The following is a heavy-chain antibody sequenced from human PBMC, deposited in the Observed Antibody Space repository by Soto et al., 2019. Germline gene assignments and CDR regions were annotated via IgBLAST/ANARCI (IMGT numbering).Heavy chain of an antibody. CDR1: GFTFSTHA. D-gene: IGHD1-20*01. CDR3: ARDQTGITTTGGGRIDH. V-gene: IGHV3-30-3*01. CDR2: VSFDGSNK. J-gene: IGHJ4*02. Sequence: ESGGGVVQPGRSLRLSCAASGFTFSTHAMHWVRQAPGKGLECVAIVSFDGSNKYYADSMKGRFTISRDNSKNTLYLQMSGLTPEDTAVYYCARDQTGITTTGGGRIDHWGQGTLVTVSS.